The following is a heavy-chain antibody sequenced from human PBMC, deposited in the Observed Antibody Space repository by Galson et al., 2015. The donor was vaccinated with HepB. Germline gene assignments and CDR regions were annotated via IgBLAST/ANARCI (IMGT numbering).Heavy chain of an antibody. V-gene: IGHV3-7*03. CDR3: ARVIVGALGYFDY. D-gene: IGHD1-26*01. CDR1: GFTFSSYW. J-gene: IGHJ4*02. CDR2: IKQDGSEK. Sequence: LRLSCAASGFTFSSYWMSWVRQAPGKGLEWVANIKQDGSEKYYVDSVKGRFTTSRDNAKNSLYLQMNSLRAEDTAVYYCARVIVGALGYFDYWGQGTLVTVSS.